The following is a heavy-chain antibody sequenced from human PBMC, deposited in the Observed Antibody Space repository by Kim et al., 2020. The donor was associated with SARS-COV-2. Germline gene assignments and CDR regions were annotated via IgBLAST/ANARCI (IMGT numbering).Heavy chain of an antibody. V-gene: IGHV3-30*01. CDR3: ARDDYDYVWGSYRRDY. J-gene: IGHJ4*02. D-gene: IGHD3-16*02. Sequence: DSVKGRFTIARDISKNTLYLQMNSLRAEDTAVYYCARDDYDYVWGSYRRDYWGQGTLVTVSS.